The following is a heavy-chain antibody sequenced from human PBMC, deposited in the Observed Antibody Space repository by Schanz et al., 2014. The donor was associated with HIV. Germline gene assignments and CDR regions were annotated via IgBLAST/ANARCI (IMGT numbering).Heavy chain of an antibody. V-gene: IGHV3-30*03. Sequence: QVQLVESGGGVVQPGKSLRLSCAASGFTFSNYGMHWVRQAPGKGLEWVAVISNAGSNKYYADSVKGRFTISRDNSKNTLYLQMNNLRAEDTAVYGCARQGLRFSFWLDYWGQGTPVTVSS. D-gene: IGHD4-17*01. CDR1: GFTFSNYG. J-gene: IGHJ4*02. CDR3: ARQGLRFSFWLDY. CDR2: ISNAGSNK.